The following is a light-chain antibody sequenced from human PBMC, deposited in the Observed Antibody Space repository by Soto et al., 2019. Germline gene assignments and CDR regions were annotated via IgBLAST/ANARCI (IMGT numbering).Light chain of an antibody. J-gene: IGKJ3*01. Sequence: EIVMTQSPATLSVSPGERATLSCRASQSVSSNLAWYQQKPGQVPRLLIYGASTRATGIPARFSGSGSGTEFTLTISSLQSEDFAIYYCHQYNDWPRFTFGPGTRVDIK. CDR2: GAS. V-gene: IGKV3-15*01. CDR1: QSVSSN. CDR3: HQYNDWPRFT.